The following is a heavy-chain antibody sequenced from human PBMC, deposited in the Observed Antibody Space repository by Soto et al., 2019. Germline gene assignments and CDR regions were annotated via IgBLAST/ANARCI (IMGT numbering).Heavy chain of an antibody. D-gene: IGHD4-4*01. CDR2: IYHSGST. CDR3: ARAEPTTATFDP. J-gene: IGHJ5*02. V-gene: IGHV4-30-2*01. CDR1: GGSISSGGYS. Sequence: PSETLSLTCAVSGGSISSGGYSWSWIRQPPGKGLEWIGYIYHSGSTYYNPSLKSRVTISVDGSKNQFSLKLSSVTAADTAVYYCARAEPTTATFDPWGQGTLVTVSS.